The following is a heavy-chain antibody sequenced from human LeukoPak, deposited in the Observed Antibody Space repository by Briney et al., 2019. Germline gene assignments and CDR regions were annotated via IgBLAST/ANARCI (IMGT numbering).Heavy chain of an antibody. V-gene: IGHV3-53*01. CDR3: ARALGVVTAEIFDY. Sequence: PGGSLRLPCAASGSTVSSNYMSWVRQAPGKGLEWVSVIYSGGSTYYADSVKGRFTISRDNSKNTLYLQMNSLRAEDTAVYYCARALGVVTAEIFDYWGQGTLVTVSS. CDR2: IYSGGST. J-gene: IGHJ4*02. D-gene: IGHD1-26*01. CDR1: GSTVSSNY.